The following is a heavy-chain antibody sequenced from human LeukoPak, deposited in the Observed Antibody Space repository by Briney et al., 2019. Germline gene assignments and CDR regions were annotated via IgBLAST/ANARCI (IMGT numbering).Heavy chain of an antibody. Sequence: GGSLRLSCAASGFTFSTYSMSWVRQAPGKGLEWVSSISSSSSYIYYADSVKGRFTISRDNAKNSLYLQMNNMRAEDTAVYYCARLRYSEKHLDYWGQGTLVTVSS. CDR3: ARLRYSEKHLDY. D-gene: IGHD2-15*01. CDR2: ISSSSSYI. CDR1: GFTFSTYS. J-gene: IGHJ4*02. V-gene: IGHV3-21*01.